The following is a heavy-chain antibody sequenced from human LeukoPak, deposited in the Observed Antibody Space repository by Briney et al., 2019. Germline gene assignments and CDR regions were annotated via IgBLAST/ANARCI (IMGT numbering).Heavy chain of an antibody. J-gene: IGHJ4*02. D-gene: IGHD3-10*01. CDR3: ARDSSGGSPAY. V-gene: IGHV4-38-2*02. CDR1: GYSISSGYH. Sequence: ASETLSLTCTVSGYSISSGYHWGWIRQPPGKGLEWIANIYQSGTTYYNASLKSRVTISVDTSRNQFSLNLRSVTAADTAVYYCARDSSGGSPAYWGQGTLVTVSS. CDR2: IYQSGTT.